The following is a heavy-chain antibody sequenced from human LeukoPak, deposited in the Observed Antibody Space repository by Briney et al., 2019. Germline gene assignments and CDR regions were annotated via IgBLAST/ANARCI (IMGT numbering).Heavy chain of an antibody. V-gene: IGHV3-33*01. D-gene: IGHD3-10*01. CDR3: ASGITMVRGPTDYYGMDV. Sequence: GGSLRLSCAASGFTFSSYGMHWVRQAPGKGLEWVAVIWYDGSNKYYADSVKGRFTISRGNSKNTLYLQMNSLRAEDTAVYYCASGITMVRGPTDYYGMDVWGKGTTVTVSS. CDR2: IWYDGSNK. J-gene: IGHJ6*04. CDR1: GFTFSSYG.